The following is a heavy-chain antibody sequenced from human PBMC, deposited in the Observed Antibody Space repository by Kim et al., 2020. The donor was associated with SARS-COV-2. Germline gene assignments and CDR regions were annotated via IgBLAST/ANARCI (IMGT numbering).Heavy chain of an antibody. J-gene: IGHJ6*02. CDR3: ASIAHSSSYYYYYYGMDV. D-gene: IGHD6-13*01. CDR2: INSDGSST. CDR1: GFTFSSYW. Sequence: GGSLRLSCAASGFTFSSYWMHWVRQAPGKGLVWVSRINSDGSSTSYADSVKGRFTISRDNAKNTLYLQMNSLRAEDTAVYYCASIAHSSSYYYYYYGMDVWGQGTTVTVSS. V-gene: IGHV3-74*01.